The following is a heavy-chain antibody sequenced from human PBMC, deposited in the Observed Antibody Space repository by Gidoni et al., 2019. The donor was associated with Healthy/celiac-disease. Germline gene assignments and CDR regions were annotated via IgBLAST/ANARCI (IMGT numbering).Heavy chain of an antibody. CDR1: GGSIRSSY. Sequence: QVQLQESGPGLVKPSETLSLTCTVSGGSIRSSYWSWIRQPPGKGLEWIGYIYYSGSTNYNPSLKSRVTISVDTSKNQFSLKLSSVTAADTAVYYCARDTGYCSGGSCYNWFDPWGQGTLVTVSS. CDR3: ARDTGYCSGGSCYNWFDP. V-gene: IGHV4-59*01. D-gene: IGHD2-15*01. CDR2: IYYSGST. J-gene: IGHJ5*02.